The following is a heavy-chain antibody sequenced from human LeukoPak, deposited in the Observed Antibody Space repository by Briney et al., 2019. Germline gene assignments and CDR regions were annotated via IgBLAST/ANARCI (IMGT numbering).Heavy chain of an antibody. CDR3: ARDGKGRNRIGYYFDY. J-gene: IGHJ4*02. Sequence: GGSLRLSCAASGFTFSSYEMNWVRQAPGNGREWVSYISSSGSTIYYAASVKGRFTISRDNAKNSLYLQMNSLRAEDTAVYYCARDGKGRNRIGYYFDYWGQGTLVTVSS. D-gene: IGHD3-10*01. CDR2: ISSSGSTI. CDR1: GFTFSSYE. V-gene: IGHV3-48*03.